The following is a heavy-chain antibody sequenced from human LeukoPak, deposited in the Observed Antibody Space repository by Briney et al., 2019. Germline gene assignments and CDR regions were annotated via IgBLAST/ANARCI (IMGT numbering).Heavy chain of an antibody. V-gene: IGHV3-73*01. CDR2: IRSKHDSYAT. CDR3: TRLWGVCGGDCYSRDY. Sequence: GGSLRLSCAASGFTFSGSTMHWVRQASGKGLEWVGRIRSKHDSYATAYGASVKGRFTISRDDSKNTAYLQMNSLKIEDTAVYYCTRLWGVCGGDCYSRDYWGQGTLVTVSS. J-gene: IGHJ4*02. CDR1: GFTFSGST. D-gene: IGHD2-21*02.